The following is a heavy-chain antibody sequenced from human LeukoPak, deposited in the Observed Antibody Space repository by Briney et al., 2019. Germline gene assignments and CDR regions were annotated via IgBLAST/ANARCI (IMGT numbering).Heavy chain of an antibody. D-gene: IGHD3-9*01. CDR1: GYTFTGYY. J-gene: IGHJ4*02. CDR3: ARAGLMRYFDRLTLGSLCYFDY. Sequence: ASVKVSCKASGYTFTGYYMHWVRQAPGQGLEWMGWINPNSGGTNYAQKFQGRVTMTRDTSISTAYMELSRLRSDDTAVYYCARAGLMRYFDRLTLGSLCYFDYWGQGTLVTVSS. V-gene: IGHV1-2*02. CDR2: INPNSGGT.